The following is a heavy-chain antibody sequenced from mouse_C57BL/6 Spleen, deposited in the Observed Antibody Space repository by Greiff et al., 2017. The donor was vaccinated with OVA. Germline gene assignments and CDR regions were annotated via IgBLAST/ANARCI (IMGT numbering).Heavy chain of an antibody. CDR2: IYPRSGNT. Sequence: VHLVESGAELARPGASVKLSCKASGYTFTSYGISWVKQRTGQGLEWIGEIYPRSGNTYYNEKFKGKATLTADKSSSTAYMELRSLTSEDSAVYFCARSGDYAMDYWGQGTSVTVSS. CDR3: ARSGDYAMDY. CDR1: GYTFTSYG. J-gene: IGHJ4*01. V-gene: IGHV1-81*01. D-gene: IGHD3-1*01.